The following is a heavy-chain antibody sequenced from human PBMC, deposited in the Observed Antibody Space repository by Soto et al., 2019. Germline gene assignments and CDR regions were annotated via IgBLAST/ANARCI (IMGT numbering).Heavy chain of an antibody. CDR3: SRGVYSGSYRYYYYYGMDV. J-gene: IGHJ6*02. CDR1: GVSFSGYY. Sequence: SETLSLTCAVSGVSFSGYYWSWIRQPPGKGLEWIVEINHSGSTNYNPSLKSRVTISVDTSKNQFSLKLSSVTAADTAVYFCSRGVYSGSYRYYYYYGMDVWGQGTTVTVSS. CDR2: INHSGST. D-gene: IGHD1-26*01. V-gene: IGHV4-34*01.